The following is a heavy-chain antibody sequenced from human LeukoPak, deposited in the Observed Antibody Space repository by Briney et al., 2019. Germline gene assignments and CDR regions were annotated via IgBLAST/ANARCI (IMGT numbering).Heavy chain of an antibody. Sequence: SETLSLTCIVSGSSISNYYWSWIRQPAGKGLEWIGRIYSSGSTNYNPSLKGRVTMSLDTSKNQFSLKLSSVTAADTAVYYCARLYGSGSYPDYWGQGTLVTVSS. CDR2: IYSSGST. J-gene: IGHJ4*02. CDR1: GSSISNYY. CDR3: ARLYGSGSYPDY. D-gene: IGHD3-10*01. V-gene: IGHV4-4*07.